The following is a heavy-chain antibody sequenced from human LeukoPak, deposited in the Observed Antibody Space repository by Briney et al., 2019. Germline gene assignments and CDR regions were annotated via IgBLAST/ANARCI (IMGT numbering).Heavy chain of an antibody. Sequence: GGSLRLSCEVSGFTFSSYAMTWVRQVPGRGLEWLAYMTASSVTLYYADSVRGRFTISRDTARNSLFLQMNSLTVEDTAVYYCARSLSGYDPLSAFWGQGTLVTVS. V-gene: IGHV3-48*03. CDR3: ARSLSGYDPLSAF. CDR1: GFTFSSYA. CDR2: MTASSVTL. J-gene: IGHJ4*02. D-gene: IGHD5-12*01.